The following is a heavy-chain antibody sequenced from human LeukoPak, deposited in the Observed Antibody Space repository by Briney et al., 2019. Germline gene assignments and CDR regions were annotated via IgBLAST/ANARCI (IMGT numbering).Heavy chain of an antibody. CDR1: GFTFSSYG. J-gene: IGHJ4*02. D-gene: IGHD6-13*01. CDR3: AKDSVRSIGPLQQPHELGY. Sequence: GGSLRLSCAASGFTFSSYGMSWVRQAPGKGLEWVSAISGSGGSTYYADSVKGRFTISRDNSKNTLYLQMNSLRAEDTAVYYCAKDSVRSIGPLQQPHELGYWGQGTLVTVSS. CDR2: ISGSGGST. V-gene: IGHV3-23*01.